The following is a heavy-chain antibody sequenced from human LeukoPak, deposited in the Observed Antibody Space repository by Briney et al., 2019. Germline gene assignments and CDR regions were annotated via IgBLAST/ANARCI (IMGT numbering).Heavy chain of an antibody. J-gene: IGHJ4*02. D-gene: IGHD5-24*01. V-gene: IGHV3-9*01. CDR3: AKEGDGPFDY. CDR2: ISWNSGSI. Sequence: GRSLRLSCAASGFTFDDYAMHWVRQAPGKGLECVSGISWNSGSIGYADSVKGRFTISRDNAKNSLYLQMNSLRAEDTALYYCAKEGDGPFDYWGQGTLVTVSS. CDR1: GFTFDDYA.